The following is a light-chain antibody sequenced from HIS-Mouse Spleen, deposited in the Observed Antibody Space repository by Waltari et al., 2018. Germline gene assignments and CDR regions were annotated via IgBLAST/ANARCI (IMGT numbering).Light chain of an antibody. Sequence: QSALTQPASVSGSPGQSITISCTGTSSDVGSDNLVSWYQQHPGKAPKLLIYEGSKRPSGVSNRFSGSKSGNTASLPISGLQAEDEADYYCCSYAGSSTYWVFGGGTKLTVL. CDR2: EGS. CDR1: SSDVGSDNL. V-gene: IGLV2-23*01. J-gene: IGLJ3*02. CDR3: CSYAGSSTYWV.